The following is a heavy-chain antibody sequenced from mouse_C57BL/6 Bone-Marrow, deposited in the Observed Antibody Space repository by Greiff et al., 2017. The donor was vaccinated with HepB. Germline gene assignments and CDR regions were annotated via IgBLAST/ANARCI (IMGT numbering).Heavy chain of an antibody. V-gene: IGHV1-81*01. CDR3: ARVRYYGSSYGYFDV. CDR2: IYPRSGNT. Sequence: VKLQESGAELARPGASVKLSCKASGYTFTSYGISWVKQRTGQGLEWIGEIYPRSGNTYYNEKFKGKATLTADKSSSTAYMELRSLTSEDSAVYFCARVRYYGSSYGYFDVWGTGTTVTVSS. J-gene: IGHJ1*03. CDR1: GYTFTSYG. D-gene: IGHD1-1*01.